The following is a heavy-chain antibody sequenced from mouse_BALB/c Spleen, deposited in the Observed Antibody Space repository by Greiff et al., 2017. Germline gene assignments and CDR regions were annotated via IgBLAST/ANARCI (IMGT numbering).Heavy chain of an antibody. J-gene: IGHJ4*01. Sequence: EVQGVESGGGLVKPGGSLKLSCAASGFTFSSYAMSWVRQTPEKRLEWVASISSGGSTYYPASVKGRCTISIYNSRNILYLQMRSMRSEDTSMYYCARVLLVFYSMDYWGQGTSVTVSS. CDR3: ARVLLVFYSMDY. CDR2: ISSGGST. D-gene: IGHD1-1*01. V-gene: IGHV5-6-5*01. CDR1: GFTFSSYA.